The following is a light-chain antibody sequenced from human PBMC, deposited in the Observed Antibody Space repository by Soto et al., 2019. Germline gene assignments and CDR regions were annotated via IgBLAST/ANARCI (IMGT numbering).Light chain of an antibody. V-gene: IGLV1-51*01. J-gene: IGLJ1*01. CDR3: GSWDSSLSAYV. CDR2: DEN. CDR1: SSNIGGNS. Sequence: QSVLTQPPSVSAAPGQKVTISCSGSSSNIGGNSVSWYHQLPGTAPKLLIYDENKRPSGIPDRFSGSKSGTSATLGITGFQTGDEADYYCGSWDSSLSAYVFGTGTKLTVL.